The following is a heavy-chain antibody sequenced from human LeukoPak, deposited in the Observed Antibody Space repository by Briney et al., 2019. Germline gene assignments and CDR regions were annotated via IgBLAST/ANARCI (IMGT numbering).Heavy chain of an antibody. V-gene: IGHV4-4*02. J-gene: IGHJ4*02. Sequence: PSETLSLTCAVSGGSISSSNWWSWVRQPPGKGLEWIGYIYYSGNTNYNPSLKSRVTISVDTSKNQFSLKLSSVTAADTAVYYCTRGMRGGSSGWFDFWGQGTLVTVSS. CDR1: GGSISSSNW. CDR2: IYYSGNT. D-gene: IGHD6-19*01. CDR3: TRGMRGGSSGWFDF.